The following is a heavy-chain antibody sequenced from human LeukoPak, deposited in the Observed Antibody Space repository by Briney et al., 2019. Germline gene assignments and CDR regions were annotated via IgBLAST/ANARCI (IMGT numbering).Heavy chain of an antibody. V-gene: IGHV4-4*07. CDR3: ARSANFYYMDV. Sequence: SETLSLTCTVSGGSVSSYYWSWIRQPAGKGLEWIRRIYNSGSTNYNPSLKSRVTMSVDSSKNQFSLKLSSVTAADTAVYYCARSANFYYMDVWGKGTTVTVSS. J-gene: IGHJ6*03. CDR2: IYNSGST. CDR1: GGSVSSYY.